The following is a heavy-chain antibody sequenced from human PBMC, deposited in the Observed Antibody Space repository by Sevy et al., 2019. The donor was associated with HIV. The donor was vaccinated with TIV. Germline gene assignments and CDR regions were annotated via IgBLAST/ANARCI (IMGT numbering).Heavy chain of an antibody. Sequence: GSLRLSCAASGFTFSSYAMSWVHQATGKGLEWVSAISGSGGSTYYADSVKGRFTISRDNSKNTLYLQMNSLRAEDTAVYYCAKLALAGPTTNSWFDPWGQGTLVTVSS. D-gene: IGHD4-17*01. CDR1: GFTFSSYA. J-gene: IGHJ5*02. CDR3: AKLALAGPTTNSWFDP. CDR2: ISGSGGST. V-gene: IGHV3-23*01.